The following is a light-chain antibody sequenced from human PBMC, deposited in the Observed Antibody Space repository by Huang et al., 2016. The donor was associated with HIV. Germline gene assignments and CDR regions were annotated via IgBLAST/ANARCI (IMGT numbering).Light chain of an antibody. Sequence: EVVLTQSPGILSLSPGKRATLSCSASQSLSSGYLAWYQQKPGQAPRLLIHGASSRATGIPDRFSGSGSGTDFTLTISRLEPEDFAVYYCHQYGRSSWTFGQGTKVEI. CDR1: QSLSSGY. CDR2: GAS. J-gene: IGKJ1*01. CDR3: HQYGRSSWT. V-gene: IGKV3-20*01.